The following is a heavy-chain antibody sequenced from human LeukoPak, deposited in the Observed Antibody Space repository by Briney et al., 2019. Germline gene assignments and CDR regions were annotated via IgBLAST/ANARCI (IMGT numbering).Heavy chain of an antibody. Sequence: GGSLRLSCAASGFTFSSYAMHWVRQAPGKGLEWVAVISYDGSNKYYADSVKGRFTISRDNSKNTLYLQMNSLRAEDTAVYYCAKDLLIAAAVPDAFDIWGQGTMVTVSS. V-gene: IGHV3-30*04. CDR1: GFTFSSYA. CDR3: AKDLLIAAAVPDAFDI. J-gene: IGHJ3*02. D-gene: IGHD6-13*01. CDR2: ISYDGSNK.